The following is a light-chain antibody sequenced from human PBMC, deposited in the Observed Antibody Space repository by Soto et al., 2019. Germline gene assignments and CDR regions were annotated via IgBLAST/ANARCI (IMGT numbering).Light chain of an antibody. CDR2: LNSDGSH. CDR3: QTWGTGIQV. Sequence: QLVLTQSPSASASLGASVKVTCTLSSEHSNYAIAWHQQQPEKGPRYLMKLNSDGSHSKGDGIPDRFSGSSSGAERYLTIFSLQSEDEADYYCQTWGTGIQVFGAGTMLTVL. CDR1: SEHSNYA. J-gene: IGLJ1*01. V-gene: IGLV4-69*01.